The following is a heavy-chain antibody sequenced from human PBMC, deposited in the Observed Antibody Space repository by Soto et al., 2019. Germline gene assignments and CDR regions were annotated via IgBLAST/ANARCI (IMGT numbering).Heavy chain of an antibody. CDR1: GGTYSSYA. D-gene: IGHD2-2*01. CDR3: AKSRDAYNFYFYYGMDV. CDR2: IIPIFGTA. J-gene: IGHJ6*02. Sequence: SVKVSCTASGGTYSSYAISWVRQAPGHGLEWMGGIIPIFGTANYAQKFQGRVTITADESTSTAYMELSSLRSEDTAVYFCAKSRDAYNFYFYYGMDVWGQGTAVTVSS. V-gene: IGHV1-69*01.